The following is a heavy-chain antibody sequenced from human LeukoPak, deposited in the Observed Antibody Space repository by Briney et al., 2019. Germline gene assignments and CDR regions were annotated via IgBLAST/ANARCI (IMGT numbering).Heavy chain of an antibody. CDR2: IAVGNGHT. V-gene: IGHV1-58*02. CDR1: GFTFSTSA. Sequence: RASVKVSCKASGFTFSTSAMQWVRQARGQRLECIGWIAVGNGHTNYAQKFQERVSITRDMSTTTAYMELSNLRSEDTAVYYCAATGSETDAFDIWGQGTMVTVSS. J-gene: IGHJ3*02. CDR3: AATGSETDAFDI. D-gene: IGHD6-25*01.